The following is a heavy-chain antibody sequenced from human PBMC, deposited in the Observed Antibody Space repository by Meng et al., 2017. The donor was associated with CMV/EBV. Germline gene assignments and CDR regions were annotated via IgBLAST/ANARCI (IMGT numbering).Heavy chain of an antibody. CDR1: GFTFSSYV. Sequence: GESLKISCAASGFTFSSYVMHWVRQAPGKGLEWVAFIRYDGTNKYYADSVKGRFTISRDNSKNTLYLQMNSLRAEDTAVYYCAKEPIVVVPAAMVYYGMDVWGQGTTVTVSS. J-gene: IGHJ6*02. CDR3: AKEPIVVVPAAMVYYGMDV. V-gene: IGHV3-30*02. CDR2: IRYDGTNK. D-gene: IGHD2-2*01.